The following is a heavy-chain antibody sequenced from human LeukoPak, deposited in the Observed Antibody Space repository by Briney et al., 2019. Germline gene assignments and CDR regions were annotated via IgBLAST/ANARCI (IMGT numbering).Heavy chain of an antibody. V-gene: IGHV3-9*01. CDR1: GFTFDDYA. D-gene: IGHD4-17*01. J-gene: IGHJ5*02. Sequence: GGSLRLSCAASGFTFDDYAMRWVRQAPGKGLEWVSGISWNSGSIGYADSVKGRFTISRDNAKNSLYLQMNSLRAEDTALYYCAKDPTRGDYGEVNWFDPWGQGTLVTVSS. CDR3: AKDPTRGDYGEVNWFDP. CDR2: ISWNSGSI.